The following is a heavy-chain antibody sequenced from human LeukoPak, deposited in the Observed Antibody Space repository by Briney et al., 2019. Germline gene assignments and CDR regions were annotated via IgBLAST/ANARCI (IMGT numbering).Heavy chain of an antibody. Sequence: GASVKISCKASGYTFASYGISWGLQAPGQGLEWMGWRSAYNGNTNYAQKLQGRVSMTTDTSTRTAYADLSTLRPDATAVYYSARHRLPIAAPGAFSDYWGQGTLVTVSS. CDR1: GYTFASYG. CDR3: ARHRLPIAAPGAFSDY. D-gene: IGHD6-13*01. CDR2: RSAYNGNT. V-gene: IGHV1-18*01. J-gene: IGHJ4*02.